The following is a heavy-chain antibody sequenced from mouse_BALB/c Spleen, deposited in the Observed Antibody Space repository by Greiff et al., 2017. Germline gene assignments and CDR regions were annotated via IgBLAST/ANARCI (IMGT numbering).Heavy chain of an antibody. CDR1: GFSLTDYG. CDR2: IWGGGST. CDR3: AKHGTIDGTRFAY. D-gene: IGHD2-3*01. V-gene: IGHV2-6-5*01. Sequence: VKLVESGPGLVAPSQSLSITCTVSGFSLTDYGVSWIRQPPGKGLEWLGVIWGGGSTYYNSALKSRLSISKDNSKSQVFLKMNSLQTDDTAMYYCAKHGTIDGTRFAYWGQGTLVTVSA. J-gene: IGHJ3*01.